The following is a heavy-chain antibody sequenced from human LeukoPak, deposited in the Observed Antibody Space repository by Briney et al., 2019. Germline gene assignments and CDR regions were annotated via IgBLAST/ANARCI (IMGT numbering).Heavy chain of an antibody. D-gene: IGHD3-16*01. V-gene: IGHV4-39*01. CDR3: ARIMRTGGWFDP. CDR2: IYYSGST. CDR1: GGSISSYY. Sequence: SETLSLTCTVSGGSISSYYWGWIRQPPGKGLEWIGSIYYSGSTYYNPSLKSRVTISVDTSKNQFSLKLSSVTAADTAVYYCARIMRTGGWFDPWGQGTLVTVSS. J-gene: IGHJ5*02.